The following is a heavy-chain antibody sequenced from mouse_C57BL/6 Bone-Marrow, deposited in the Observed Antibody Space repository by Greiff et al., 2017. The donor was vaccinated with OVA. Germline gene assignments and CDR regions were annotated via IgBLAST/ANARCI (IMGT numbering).Heavy chain of an antibody. CDR2: ISYDGSN. Sequence: EVKLQESGPGLVKPSQSLSLTCSVTGYSITSGYYWTWIRQFPGNKLEWMGYISYDGSNNYNPSLKNRISITRDTSKNQFFLKLNSVTTEDTATYYCARAKGLFFAYWGQGTLVTVSA. D-gene: IGHD6-1*01. J-gene: IGHJ3*01. CDR1: GYSITSGYY. CDR3: ARAKGLFFAY. V-gene: IGHV3-6*01.